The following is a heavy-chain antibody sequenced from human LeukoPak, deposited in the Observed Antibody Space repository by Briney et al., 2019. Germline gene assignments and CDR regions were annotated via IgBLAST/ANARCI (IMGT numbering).Heavy chain of an antibody. V-gene: IGHV1-2*02. D-gene: IGHD3-10*01. Sequence: ASVKVSCKASGYTFTGYYMHWVRHAPGQGLEWMGWINPNSGGTNYAQKFQGRVTMTRDTSISTAYMELSRLRSDDTAVYYCARLLWFGELNPDFDYWGQGTLVTVSS. CDR2: INPNSGGT. CDR3: ARLLWFGELNPDFDY. CDR1: GYTFTGYY. J-gene: IGHJ4*02.